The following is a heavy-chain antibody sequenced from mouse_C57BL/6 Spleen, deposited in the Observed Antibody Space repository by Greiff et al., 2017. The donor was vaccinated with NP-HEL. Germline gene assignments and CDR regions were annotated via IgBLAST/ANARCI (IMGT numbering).Heavy chain of an antibody. CDR1: GFTFSDYG. Sequence: EVKLVESGGGLVKPGGSLKLSCAASGFTFSDYGMHWVRQAPEKGLEWVAYISSGSSTIYYADTVKGRFTISRDNAKNTLFLQMTSLRSEDTAMYYCAKSYYYGSSGFYAMDYWGQGTSVTVSS. D-gene: IGHD1-1*01. V-gene: IGHV5-17*01. J-gene: IGHJ4*01. CDR2: ISSGSSTI. CDR3: AKSYYYGSSGFYAMDY.